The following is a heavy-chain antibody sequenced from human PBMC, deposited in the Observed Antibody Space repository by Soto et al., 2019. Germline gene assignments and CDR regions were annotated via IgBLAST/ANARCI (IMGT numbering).Heavy chain of an antibody. J-gene: IGHJ4*02. Sequence: QITLKESGPTLVKPTQPLTLTCTFSGFSLSTSGVGVGWFRQPPGKALEWLPLIYWDDDKRYSPSLKSRLTITKDTSKNQVVLTMTNMDPVDTATYYCAHSPHIVVVTAPYYFDYWGQGTLVTVSS. CDR3: AHSPHIVVVTAPYYFDY. CDR1: GFSLSTSGVG. CDR2: IYWDDDK. V-gene: IGHV2-5*02. D-gene: IGHD2-21*02.